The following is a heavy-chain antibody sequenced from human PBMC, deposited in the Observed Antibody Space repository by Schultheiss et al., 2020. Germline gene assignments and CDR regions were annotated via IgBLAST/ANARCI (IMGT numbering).Heavy chain of an antibody. D-gene: IGHD2-2*01. CDR1: GGSISSGGYY. CDR2: IYHSGST. CDR3: ARIYVVPAARNFYYYYYGMDV. J-gene: IGHJ6*02. V-gene: IGHV4-30-2*01. Sequence: SETLSLTCTVSGGSISSGGYYWSWIRQHPGKGLEWIGYIYHSGSTYYNPSLKSRVTISVDRSKNQFSLKLSSVTAADTAVYYCARIYVVPAARNFYYYYYGMDVWGQGTTVTVSS.